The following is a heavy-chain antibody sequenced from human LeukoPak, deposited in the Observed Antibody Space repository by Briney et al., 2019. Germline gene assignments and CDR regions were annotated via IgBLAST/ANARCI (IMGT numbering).Heavy chain of an antibody. V-gene: IGHV4-4*07. CDR3: TRDSGTTGEVKFDP. D-gene: IGHD3-10*01. CDR1: GGSISSYY. J-gene: IGHJ5*02. CDR2: IYSSGTI. Sequence: SETLSLTCSVSGGSISSYYWSWLRQPAGKGLEWIGRIYSSGTITYNPSLQSRVTMSVDTSKNEFSLKMSSVIAADTAVYYCTRDSGTTGEVKFDPWGQGTLVAVSS.